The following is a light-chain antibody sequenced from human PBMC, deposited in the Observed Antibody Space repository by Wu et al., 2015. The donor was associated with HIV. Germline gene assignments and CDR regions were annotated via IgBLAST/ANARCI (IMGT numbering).Light chain of an antibody. V-gene: IGKV3-20*01. CDR2: GAS. CDR3: QQYATSPLT. Sequence: EIVLTQSPGTLSLSPGERATLSCRASQSVSSSYLAWYQQKPGQAPRLLMYGASFRATGIPHRFSGSGSGTDFTLTISRLDPEDFAVYYCQQYATSPLTFGGGTKVEIK. J-gene: IGKJ4*01. CDR1: QSVSSSY.